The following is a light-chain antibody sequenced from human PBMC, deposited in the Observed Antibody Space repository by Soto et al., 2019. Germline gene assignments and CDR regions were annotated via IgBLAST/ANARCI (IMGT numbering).Light chain of an antibody. V-gene: IGKV3-15*01. Sequence: VVTQSPATLSVSLGERATLSCRASQSVSTKLAWYQQQPGQAPRLLIYGASTRATGVPPRFSGSGSGTEFTLTISSLQPEDFAVYYCEQYSNWPPLTFGGGTKVEIK. CDR3: EQYSNWPPLT. CDR1: QSVSTK. J-gene: IGKJ4*01. CDR2: GAS.